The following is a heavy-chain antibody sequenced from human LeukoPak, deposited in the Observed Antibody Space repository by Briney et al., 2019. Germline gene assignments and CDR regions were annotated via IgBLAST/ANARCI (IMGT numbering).Heavy chain of an antibody. J-gene: IGHJ4*02. Sequence: GGSLRLSCAASGFTFSSYAMSWVHQAPGKGLEWVSGISGSGSSTYYADSVKGRFTVSRDNSKNTLYLQMNSLRAEDTAVYYCAKDSYSSRRFDYWDQGTLVTVSS. CDR2: ISGSGSST. D-gene: IGHD6-13*01. V-gene: IGHV3-23*01. CDR3: AKDSYSSRRFDY. CDR1: GFTFSSYA.